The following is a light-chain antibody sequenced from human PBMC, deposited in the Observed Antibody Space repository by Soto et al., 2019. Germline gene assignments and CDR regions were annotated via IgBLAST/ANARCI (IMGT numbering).Light chain of an antibody. CDR2: AS. CDR1: QSVSDMY. Sequence: EIVLTQSPGTLSLSPGERATLSCRASQSVSDMYLAWYQQKPGQAPRLLIYASNRATGIPDRFSGSGSGTDFTLTISRLEHEDFAVYYCQHYGTSALFGPGTKVDV. CDR3: QHYGTSAL. V-gene: IGKV3-20*01. J-gene: IGKJ3*01.